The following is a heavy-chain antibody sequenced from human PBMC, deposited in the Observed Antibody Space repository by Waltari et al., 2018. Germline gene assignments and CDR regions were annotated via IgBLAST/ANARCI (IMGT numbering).Heavy chain of an antibody. CDR3: ARHFYSGSYSPPPGFDY. J-gene: IGHJ4*02. V-gene: IGHV4-39*07. D-gene: IGHD3-22*01. Sequence: QVQLQESGPGLVKPSETLSLTCAVSGGSLSSYWWGWIRQPPGKGLEWIGSIYGSRGNTEYNPSLKSRATISRDTSKNQFSLKLSSVTAADTAVYYGARHFYSGSYSPPPGFDYWGQGVLVTVSS. CDR1: GGSLSSYW. CDR2: IYGSRGNT.